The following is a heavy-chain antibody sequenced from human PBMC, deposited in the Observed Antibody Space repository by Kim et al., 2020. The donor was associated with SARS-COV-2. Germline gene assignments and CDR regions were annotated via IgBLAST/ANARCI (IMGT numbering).Heavy chain of an antibody. D-gene: IGHD3-3*01. Sequence: SLQRRVPKSVDTSKNQFSLKLSSVTAADTAVYYCARARVGIFGVVTHFDYWGQGTLVTVSS. J-gene: IGHJ4*02. V-gene: IGHV4-59*01. CDR3: ARARVGIFGVVTHFDY.